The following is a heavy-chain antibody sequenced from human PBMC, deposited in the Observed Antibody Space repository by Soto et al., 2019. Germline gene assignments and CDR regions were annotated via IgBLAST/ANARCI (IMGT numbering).Heavy chain of an antibody. V-gene: IGHV4-30-4*01. Sequence: PSETLSLTCTVSGGSVRSGDYYWSWIRQPPGKGLELIGYIYYSGSTYYNPSLKSRVTMSVDTSKNQFSLKLTSVTAADTAVYYCARVYSSGWSSDYWGQGTLVTVSS. J-gene: IGHJ4*02. CDR2: IYYSGST. CDR1: GGSVRSGDYY. D-gene: IGHD6-19*01. CDR3: ARVYSSGWSSDY.